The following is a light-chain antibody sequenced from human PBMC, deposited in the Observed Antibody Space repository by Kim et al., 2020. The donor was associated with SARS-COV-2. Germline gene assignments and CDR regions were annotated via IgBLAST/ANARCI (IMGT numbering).Light chain of an antibody. CDR3: CSYAGSVV. V-gene: IGLV2-11*01. CDR2: DVN. Sequence: SPGQSVTISCTGTSSDVGGYDYVSWYQQYPGKAPKLIIYDVNKRPSGVPDRFSDSKSGNTASLTISGLQTEDEADYYCCSYAGSVVFGGGTQLTVL. CDR1: SSDVGGYDY. J-gene: IGLJ2*01.